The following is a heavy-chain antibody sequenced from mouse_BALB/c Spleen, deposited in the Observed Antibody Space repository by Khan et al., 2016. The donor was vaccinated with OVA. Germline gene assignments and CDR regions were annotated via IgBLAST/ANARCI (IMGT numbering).Heavy chain of an antibody. Sequence: EVQRVESGGDLVKPGGSLKLSCAASGFTFSTYGMSWVRQTPDKRLEWVATVSTGGGYTYYPDSVKGRFTISRDNAKNTLYLQMRGLKSEDTAMFYCTRLAYYYDREGFAYWGQGTLVTVSA. V-gene: IGHV5-6*01. CDR3: TRLAYYYDREGFAY. CDR2: VSTGGGYT. CDR1: GFTFSTYG. J-gene: IGHJ3*01. D-gene: IGHD1-1*01.